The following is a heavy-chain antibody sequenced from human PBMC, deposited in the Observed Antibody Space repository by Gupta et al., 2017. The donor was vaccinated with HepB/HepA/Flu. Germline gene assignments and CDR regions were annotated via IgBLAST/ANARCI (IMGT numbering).Heavy chain of an antibody. CDR3: ARPSCSSTSCYTAGMDV. V-gene: IGHV4-39*01. J-gene: IGHJ6*04. Sequence: QLQLQESGPGLVKPSETLSLTCTVSGGFISSSSYYWGWIRQPPGKGLEWIGSIYYSGSTYYNPSLKSQVTISVDTPKNQFSLKLSSVTTADTAVYYCARPSCSSTSCYTAGMDVWGKGTTVTVSS. CDR1: GGFISSSSYY. CDR2: IYYSGST. D-gene: IGHD2-2*02.